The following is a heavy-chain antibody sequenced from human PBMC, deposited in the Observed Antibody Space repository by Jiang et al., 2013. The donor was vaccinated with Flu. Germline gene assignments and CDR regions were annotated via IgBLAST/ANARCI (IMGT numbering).Heavy chain of an antibody. V-gene: IGHV7-4-1*01. D-gene: IGHD6-13*01. J-gene: IGHJ6*04. CDR1: GYTFTSCA. CDR3: ARGVLKQQLGTSYYYGMDV. Sequence: QSGSELKKPGASVKVSCKASGYTFTSCAMNWVRQAPGQGLEWMGWINTNTGNPTYAQGFTGRFVFSLDTSVSTAYLQICSLKAEDTAVYYCARGVLKQQLGTSYYYGMDVWGKGTTVTVSS. CDR2: INTNTGNP.